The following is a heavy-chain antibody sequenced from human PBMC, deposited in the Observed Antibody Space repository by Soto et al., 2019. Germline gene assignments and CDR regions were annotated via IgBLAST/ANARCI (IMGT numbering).Heavy chain of an antibody. D-gene: IGHD6-13*01. CDR2: IYYRGST. CDR1: VGSISSSSFH. J-gene: IGHJ5*02. CDR3: ARRERAAGTDWWFDP. Sequence: QLQLQESGPGLVKPSETLSLTCTGSVGSISSSSFHWGWIRQPPGKGLEWIGSIYYRGSTYYSPSLKSRVAISVDTPKNQFSLELSSVTAADTAVYYCARRERAAGTDWWFDPWGQGTLVTVSS. V-gene: IGHV4-39*01.